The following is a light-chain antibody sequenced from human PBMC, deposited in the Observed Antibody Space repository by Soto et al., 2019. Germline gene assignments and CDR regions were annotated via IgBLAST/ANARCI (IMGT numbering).Light chain of an antibody. V-gene: IGKV3-15*01. CDR2: DAS. CDR1: ESISRN. J-gene: IGKJ1*01. CDR3: QQYNNWSRT. Sequence: EIVMTRSPATLSVSLGERATLSCRASESISRNLAWYQHKPGQAPRLLIYDASTRATGIPARFSGSGSGTEFSLTISSLQSEDFAVYYCQQYNNWSRTFGQGTKVDIK.